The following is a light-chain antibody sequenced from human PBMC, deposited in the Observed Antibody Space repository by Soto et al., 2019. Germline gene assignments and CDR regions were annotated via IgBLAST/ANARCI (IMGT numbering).Light chain of an antibody. CDR1: SSDVGSYNY. J-gene: IGLJ2*01. CDR2: DVS. CDR3: NSYTTSSTLV. Sequence: QSALTQPASVSGSPGQSITISCTGTSSDVGSYNYVSWYQQHPGKVPKLMIYDVSSRPSGVSNRFSGSKSGNTASLTISGLQAEDEADYYCNSYTTSSTLVFGGGTKLTVL. V-gene: IGLV2-14*01.